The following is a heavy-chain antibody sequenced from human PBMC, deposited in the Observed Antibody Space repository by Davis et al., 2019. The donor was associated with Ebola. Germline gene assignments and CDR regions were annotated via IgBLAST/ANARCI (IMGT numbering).Heavy chain of an antibody. J-gene: IGHJ6*02. CDR1: GFTFSSYG. CDR3: AKGLELRSEYYYGMDV. V-gene: IGHV3-23*01. Sequence: GESLKISCAASGFTFSSYGMHWVRQAPGKGLEWVSAISGSGGSTYYADSVKGRFTISRDNSKNTLYLQMNSLRAEDTAVYYCAKGLELRSEYYYGMDVWGQGTTVTVSS. CDR2: ISGSGGST. D-gene: IGHD1-7*01.